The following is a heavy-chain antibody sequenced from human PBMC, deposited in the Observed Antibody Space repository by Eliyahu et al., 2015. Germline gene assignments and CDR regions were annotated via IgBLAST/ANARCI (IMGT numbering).Heavy chain of an antibody. CDR3: ARRGDGSTRDYYFSLAV. D-gene: IGHD1-26*01. J-gene: IGHJ6*02. V-gene: IGHV4-34*02. Sequence: QVQLQQWGAGLVXPSEXLSXTCXANSGTFTXXYCTWXRXPPGKGLEWLGEVSHSGSANYNPSLKRRIIISADTSKKQFSLKLRSVTAADTGVYYCARRGDGSTRDYYFSLAVWGQGTTVTVSS. CDR2: VSHSGSA. CDR1: SGTFTXXY.